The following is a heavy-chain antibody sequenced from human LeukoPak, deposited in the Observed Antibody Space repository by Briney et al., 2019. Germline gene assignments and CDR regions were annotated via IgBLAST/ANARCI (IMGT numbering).Heavy chain of an antibody. J-gene: IGHJ4*02. Sequence: PSETLSLTCTVSGGSISSSSYYWGWIRQPPGKGLEWIGSIYYSGSTYYNPSLKSRVTISVDTSKNQFSLKLSSVTAADTAVYYCARRETWIQLPTPFDYWGQGTLVTVSS. D-gene: IGHD5-18*01. V-gene: IGHV4-39*01. CDR3: ARRETWIQLPTPFDY. CDR1: GGSISSSSYY. CDR2: IYYSGST.